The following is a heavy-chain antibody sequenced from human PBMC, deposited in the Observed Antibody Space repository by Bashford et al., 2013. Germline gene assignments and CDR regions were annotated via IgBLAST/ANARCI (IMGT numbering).Heavy chain of an antibody. Sequence: SQTLSLTCVISGDSVSSNSAVWNWIRQSPSRGLEWLGRTYYRSQWFNDYALSVKSRVTFNPDTSKNQLSLQLNSVTPEDTAIYYCVATPGELWEYFHHWGQGTLVTVSS. CDR1: GDSVSSNSAV. J-gene: IGHJ1*01. D-gene: IGHD2-21*01. CDR2: TYYRSQWFN. CDR3: VATPGELWEYFHH. V-gene: IGHV6-1*01.